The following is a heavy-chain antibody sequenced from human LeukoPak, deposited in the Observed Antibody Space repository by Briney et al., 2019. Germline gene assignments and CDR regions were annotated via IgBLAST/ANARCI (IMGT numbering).Heavy chain of an antibody. D-gene: IGHD2-8*01. Sequence: SETLSLTCTVSGGSISSYYWSWIRQPAGKGLEWIGRIYTSGSTNYNPSLKSRVTMSVDTSKNQFSLKLSSVTAADTAVYYCARDPNDPRGYYYYMDVWGKGTTVTVSS. CDR1: GGSISSYY. V-gene: IGHV4-4*07. CDR3: ARDPNDPRGYYYYMDV. J-gene: IGHJ6*03. CDR2: IYTSGST.